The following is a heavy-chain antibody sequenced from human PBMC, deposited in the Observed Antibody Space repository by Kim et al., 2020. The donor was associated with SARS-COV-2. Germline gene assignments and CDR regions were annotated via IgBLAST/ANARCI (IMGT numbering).Heavy chain of an antibody. CDR2: ISYDGSNK. J-gene: IGHJ4*02. CDR3: ARDGGSRLFGVWGGLGLDY. Sequence: GGSLRLSCAASGFTFSSYAMHWVRQAPGKGLEWVAVISYDGSNKYYADSVKGRFTISRDNSKNTLYLQMNSLRAEDTAVYYCARDGGSRLFGVWGGLGLDYWGQGTLVTVSS. CDR1: GFTFSSYA. V-gene: IGHV3-30-3*01. D-gene: IGHD3-3*01.